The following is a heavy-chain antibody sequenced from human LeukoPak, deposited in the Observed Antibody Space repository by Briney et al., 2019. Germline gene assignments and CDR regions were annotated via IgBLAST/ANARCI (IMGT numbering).Heavy chain of an antibody. V-gene: IGHV1-18*01. D-gene: IGHD3/OR15-3a*01. CDR3: ARDGTGRDDY. Sequence: ASVKVSCKTSGYTFSNFGINWVRQAPGQGLEWMGWISGNNDNPNYGQKFRGRFTVTTDSSTSTAYMELRNLRFDDTAVYYCARDGTGRDDYWGQGTLVTVSS. CDR2: ISGNNDNP. CDR1: GYTFSNFG. J-gene: IGHJ4*02.